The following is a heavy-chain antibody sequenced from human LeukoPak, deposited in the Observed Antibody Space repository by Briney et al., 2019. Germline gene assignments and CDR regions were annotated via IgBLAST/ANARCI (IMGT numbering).Heavy chain of an antibody. D-gene: IGHD6-25*01. J-gene: IGHJ4*02. Sequence: GGSLRLSCSGSGFTFSRYAVHWVRQAPGKGLEYVSAMSGNGGRTHYADSVKGRFTISRDNPKKIVYLQMRSLRAGGTAVYYCVVHLEFSGPGVHDYWGQGTLVTVSS. CDR2: MSGNGGRT. CDR3: VVHLEFSGPGVHDY. V-gene: IGHV3-64D*09. CDR1: GFTFSRYA.